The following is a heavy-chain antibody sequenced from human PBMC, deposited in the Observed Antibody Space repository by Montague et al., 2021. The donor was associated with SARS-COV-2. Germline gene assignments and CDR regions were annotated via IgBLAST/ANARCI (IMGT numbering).Heavy chain of an antibody. CDR2: VHYTGTT. CDR3: ARHRANAGSFDI. CDR1: GGSITVSRYD. D-gene: IGHD1-1*01. J-gene: IGHJ3*02. V-gene: IGHV4-39*01. Sequence: SETLSLTCTVSGGSITVSRYDWGWLRQPLGKGLVWIGSVHYTGTTSYSASLKSRLTISVDTSENQFSLKMTSVTASDTAVYYCARHRANAGSFDIWGQGTMVTVSS.